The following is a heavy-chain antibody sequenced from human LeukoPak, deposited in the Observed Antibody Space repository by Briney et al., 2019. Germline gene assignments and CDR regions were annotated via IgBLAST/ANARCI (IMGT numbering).Heavy chain of an antibody. CDR3: ARVGTYGSGSYLSWLDY. CDR2: IYYSGST. CDR1: GASINNNF. D-gene: IGHD3-10*01. J-gene: IGHJ4*02. Sequence: SSETLPLTCTVSGASINNNFWTWIRQPPGKGLEWIGYIYYSGSTNYNPSLKSRVTISVDTSKNQFSLKLSSVTAADTAVYYCARVGTYGSGSYLSWLDYWGQGTLVTVSS. V-gene: IGHV4-59*01.